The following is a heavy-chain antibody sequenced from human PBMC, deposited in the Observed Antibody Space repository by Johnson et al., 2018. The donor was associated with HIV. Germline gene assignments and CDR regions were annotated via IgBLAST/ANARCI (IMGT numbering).Heavy chain of an antibody. CDR3: AREWHGQLWDDAFDI. D-gene: IGHD5-18*01. V-gene: IGHV3-20*04. J-gene: IGHJ3*02. CDR1: GFTFSSYW. CDR2: INWNGGST. Sequence: VQLLESGGGLVQPGGSLRLSCATSGFTFSSYWMSWVRQAPGKGLEWVSGINWNGGSTGYADSVKGRFTISRDNAKNSLNLQLNSLGAEDTAVYYCAREWHGQLWDDAFDIWGQGTTVTVSS.